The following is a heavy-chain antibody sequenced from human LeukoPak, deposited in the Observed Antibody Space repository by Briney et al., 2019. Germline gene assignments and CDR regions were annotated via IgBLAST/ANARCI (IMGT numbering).Heavy chain of an antibody. V-gene: IGHV4-59*01. CDR2: ISYSGST. CDR1: SDSISSYY. CDR3: ARDVSGVAGSAFDI. J-gene: IGHJ3*02. Sequence: SETLSLTCTVSSDSISSYYWTWIRQPPGKGLEWIGYISYSGSTNYNPSLKSRVTISLDTSQNQFSLKLSSVTAADTAVYYCARDVSGVAGSAFDIWGQGTMVTVSS. D-gene: IGHD6-19*01.